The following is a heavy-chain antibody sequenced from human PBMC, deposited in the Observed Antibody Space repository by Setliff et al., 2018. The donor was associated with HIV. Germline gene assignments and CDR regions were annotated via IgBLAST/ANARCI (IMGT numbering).Heavy chain of an antibody. J-gene: IGHJ3*02. CDR1: GFTFNNYW. CDR3: ALVGGITVPPDGFDI. V-gene: IGHV3-74*01. CDR2: ISPDGRST. Sequence: GSLRLSCAPSGFTFNNYWMNWVRQVPGKGLVWVARISPDGRSTTHADAVKGRFTISRDNAKNTLYLHMNSLRAEDTSVYHCALVGGITVPPDGFDIWGQGTMVTVSS. D-gene: IGHD3-22*01.